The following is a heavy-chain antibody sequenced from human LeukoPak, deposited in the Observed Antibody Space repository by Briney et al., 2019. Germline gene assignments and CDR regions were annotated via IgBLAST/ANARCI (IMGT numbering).Heavy chain of an antibody. J-gene: IGHJ3*02. D-gene: IGHD6-19*01. CDR1: GFTFDDYA. CDR3: AKDIPAQQWLAAFDI. CDR2: ISWNSGSI. Sequence: GGSLRLSCAASGFTFDDYAMRWVRQAPGKGLEWVSGISWNSGSIGYADSVKGRSTISRDNAKNSLYLQMNSLRAEDTALYYCAKDIPAQQWLAAFDIWGQGTMVTVSS. V-gene: IGHV3-9*01.